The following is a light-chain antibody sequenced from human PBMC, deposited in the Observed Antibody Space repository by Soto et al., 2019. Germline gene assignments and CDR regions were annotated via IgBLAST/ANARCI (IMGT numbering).Light chain of an antibody. V-gene: IGLV2-14*02. CDR1: SSDVGSYDL. CDR2: EVN. J-gene: IGLJ1*01. Sequence: QSALTQPASVSESPGQSITISCTGTSSDVGSYDLVSWYQHHPGTAPKLIVYEVNKRPSGVSARFSGSKSGNTASLTISGLQGEDEADYYCSAYTVSRTYVFGTGTKLTVL. CDR3: SAYTVSRTYV.